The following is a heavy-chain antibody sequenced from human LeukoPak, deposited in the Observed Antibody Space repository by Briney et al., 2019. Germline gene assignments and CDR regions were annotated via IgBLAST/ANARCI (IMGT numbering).Heavy chain of an antibody. V-gene: IGHV3-30-3*01. CDR1: GFTFSSYA. CDR3: ARGWSSGWYITEVFDY. D-gene: IGHD6-19*01. CDR2: ISYDGSNK. J-gene: IGHJ4*02. Sequence: GRSLRLSCAASGFTFSSYAMRWVRQAPGKGLEWVAVISYDGSNKYYADSVKGRFTISRDNSKNTLYLQMNSLRAEDTAVYYCARGWSSGWYITEVFDYWGQGTLVTVSS.